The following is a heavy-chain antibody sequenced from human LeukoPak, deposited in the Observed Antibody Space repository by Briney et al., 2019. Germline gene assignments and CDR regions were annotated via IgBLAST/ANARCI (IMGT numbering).Heavy chain of an antibody. D-gene: IGHD2-8*01. CDR2: IWFDKNQ. Sequence: GRSLRLSCAASGFILNDYGMHWVRQAPGKGLEWVADIWFDKNQHFADSVKGRFAISRDNSKNTVYLQINSLRAEDMAVYYCARDRHCVNGVCHSPPGMDVWGQGTTVTVSS. V-gene: IGHV3-33*01. J-gene: IGHJ6*02. CDR3: ARDRHCVNGVCHSPPGMDV. CDR1: GFILNDYG.